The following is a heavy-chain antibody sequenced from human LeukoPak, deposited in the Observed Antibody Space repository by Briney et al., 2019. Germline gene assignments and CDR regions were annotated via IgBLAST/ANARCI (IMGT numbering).Heavy chain of an antibody. J-gene: IGHJ5*02. D-gene: IGHD6-13*01. V-gene: IGHV3-33*01. CDR2: IWYDGSNK. CDR1: GFTFSSYG. Sequence: GGSLRLSCAASGFTFSSYGMHWVRQAPGKGLGWVAVIWYDGSNKYYADSVKGRFTIARDNSKNTLYLQMNSLRAEDTAVYYCARDSLSSSTYNWFDPWGQGTLVTVSS. CDR3: ARDSLSSSTYNWFDP.